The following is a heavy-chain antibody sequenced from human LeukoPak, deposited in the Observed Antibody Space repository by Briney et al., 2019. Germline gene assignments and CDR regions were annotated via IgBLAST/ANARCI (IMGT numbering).Heavy chain of an antibody. J-gene: IGHJ4*02. V-gene: IGHV1-2*02. Sequence: ASVKVSCKASGYTFTGYYLHWVRQAPGQGLEWMGWITPNSGGTNYAQRSQGRVTMTRDTSISTAYMELSRLRSDDTAVYYCARHVAYYYDSSGYSWHDYWGQGTLVTVSS. CDR1: GYTFTGYY. D-gene: IGHD3-22*01. CDR2: ITPNSGGT. CDR3: ARHVAYYYDSSGYSWHDY.